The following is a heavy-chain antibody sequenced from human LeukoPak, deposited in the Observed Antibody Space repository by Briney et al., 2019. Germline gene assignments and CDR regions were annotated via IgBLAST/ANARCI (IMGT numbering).Heavy chain of an antibody. V-gene: IGHV4-30-4*01. J-gene: IGHJ5*02. CDR2: IYYSGST. CDR3: ARSPWVPAAIRWKDWFDP. D-gene: IGHD2-2*01. Sequence: PSETLSLTCTVSGGSISSGDYYWSWIRQPPRKGLEWIGYIYYSGSTYYNPSLKSRVTISVNTSKNQFSLKLSSVTAADTAVYYCARSPWVPAAIRWKDWFDPWGQGTLVTVSS. CDR1: GGSISSGDYY.